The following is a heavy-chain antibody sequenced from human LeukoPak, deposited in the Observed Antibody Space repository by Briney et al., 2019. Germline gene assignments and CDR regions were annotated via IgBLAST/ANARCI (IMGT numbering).Heavy chain of an antibody. CDR3: ARYCSSTSCYAFDY. Sequence: GGSLRLSCAASGFTVSSNYMSWVRQAPGKGLEWVSVIYSGGSTYYADPVKGRFTISRDNSKNTLYLQMNSLRAEDTAVYYCARYCSSTSCYAFDYWGQGTLVTVSS. D-gene: IGHD2-2*01. J-gene: IGHJ4*02. CDR1: GFTVSSNY. CDR2: IYSGGST. V-gene: IGHV3-66*01.